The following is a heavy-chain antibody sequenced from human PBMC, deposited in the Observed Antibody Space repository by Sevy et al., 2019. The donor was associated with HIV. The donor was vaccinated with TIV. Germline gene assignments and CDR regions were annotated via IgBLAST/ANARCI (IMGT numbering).Heavy chain of an antibody. D-gene: IGHD2-21*01. Sequence: GGSLRLSCAASGFTFSRYGIHWVRRAPGKGLEWVAGIWFDGSKKFYVESVKGRFTISRDNSKKMLYLQMNSLRAEDTAVYYCAKGLYEGDVISNFDSWGQGTLVTVSS. CDR2: IWFDGSKK. J-gene: IGHJ4*02. CDR1: GFTFSRYG. CDR3: AKGLYEGDVISNFDS. V-gene: IGHV3-33*06.